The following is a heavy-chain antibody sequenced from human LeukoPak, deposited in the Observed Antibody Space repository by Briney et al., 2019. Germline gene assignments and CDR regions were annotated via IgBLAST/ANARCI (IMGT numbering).Heavy chain of an antibody. Sequence: GASVKVSCKVSGYTLTELSMHWVRQAPGQGLEWMGWINPDSGGTNFAQKFQGRVTMTRDTSISTVYMELSRLRSDDTAVYYCGRDFRDSLDYWGQGTLVTVSS. J-gene: IGHJ4*02. V-gene: IGHV1-2*02. CDR2: INPDSGGT. CDR3: GRDFRDSLDY. CDR1: GYTLTELS.